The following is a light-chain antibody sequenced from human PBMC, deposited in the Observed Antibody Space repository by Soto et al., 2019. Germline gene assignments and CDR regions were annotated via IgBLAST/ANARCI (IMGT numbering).Light chain of an antibody. J-gene: IGLJ1*01. CDR2: EVK. CDR1: SSDIGDYNF. Sequence: QSPLTQPPSASGSPGQSVTVSCTGSSSDIGDYNFVSWYQQHPGKAPKLIIYEVKKRPSAVLDRPSASKSGNTASLTVSGLKAEDEADYYCCTYAGSSFYVFGTGPKVTVL. V-gene: IGLV2-8*01. CDR3: CTYAGSSFYV.